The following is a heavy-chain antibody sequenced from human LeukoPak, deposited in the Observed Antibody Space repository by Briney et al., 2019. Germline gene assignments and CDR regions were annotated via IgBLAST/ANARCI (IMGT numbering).Heavy chain of an antibody. CDR1: GFTVSSNS. Sequence: VGSLRLSCAASGFTVSSNSMSWVRQAPGKGLEWVSVIYSGGSTKYADSVKGRFTIFRDNSKNTLNLQMNSLGAEDTAVYYCARHLRYGSGGYFDYWGQGTLVTVSS. CDR2: IYSGGST. D-gene: IGHD3-10*01. V-gene: IGHV3-66*04. J-gene: IGHJ4*02. CDR3: ARHLRYGSGGYFDY.